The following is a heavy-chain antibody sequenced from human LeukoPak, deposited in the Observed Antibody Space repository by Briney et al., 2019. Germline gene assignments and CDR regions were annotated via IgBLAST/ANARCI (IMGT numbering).Heavy chain of an antibody. CDR1: GFTFSSYA. CDR2: ISYDGSNK. V-gene: IGHV3-30*04. Sequence: GGSLRLSCAASGFTFSSYAMHWVRQAPGKGLEWVAVISYDGSNKYYADSVKGRFTISRDNSKNTLYLQMNSLRAEDTAVYYCARVDIVVVPAAVYYYYYGMDVWGQGTTVTVSS. J-gene: IGHJ6*02. D-gene: IGHD2-2*03. CDR3: ARVDIVVVPAAVYYYYYGMDV.